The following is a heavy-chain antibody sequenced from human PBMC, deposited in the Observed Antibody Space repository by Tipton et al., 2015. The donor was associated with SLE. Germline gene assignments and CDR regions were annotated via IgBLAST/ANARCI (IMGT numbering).Heavy chain of an antibody. Sequence: SLRLSCAASGFTFSSYAMHWVRQAPGKGLEWVAVISYDGSNKYYADSVKGRFTISRDNSKNTLYLQMNSLRAEDTAVYYCARDGGLHWGQGTLVTVSS. V-gene: IGHV3-30-3*01. CDR2: ISYDGSNK. CDR3: ARDGGLH. D-gene: IGHD6-25*01. J-gene: IGHJ4*02. CDR1: GFTFSSYA.